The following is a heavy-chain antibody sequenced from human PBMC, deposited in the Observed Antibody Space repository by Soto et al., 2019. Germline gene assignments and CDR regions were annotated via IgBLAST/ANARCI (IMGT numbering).Heavy chain of an antibody. D-gene: IGHD3-22*01. V-gene: IGHV3-23*01. CDR1: GFMFSSYS. Sequence: PGGSLRLSCADSGFMFSSYSMSWVRQTPGKGLEWVAAITATGDRTYYADSVTGRFTISRDNSKKTHYLQMTSLRAEDTAMYYCATMNGYFEYWGQGTPVTASS. CDR2: ITATGDRT. CDR3: ATMNGYFEY. J-gene: IGHJ4*02.